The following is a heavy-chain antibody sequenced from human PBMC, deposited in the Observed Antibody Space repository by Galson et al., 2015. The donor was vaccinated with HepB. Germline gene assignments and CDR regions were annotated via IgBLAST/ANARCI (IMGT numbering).Heavy chain of an antibody. CDR1: GFTFSSHG. CDR2: IWYDGSNK. D-gene: IGHD2-21*01. CDR3: ARGLFTIDY. J-gene: IGHJ4*02. V-gene: IGHV3-33*08. Sequence: FLRQSCAAHGFTFSSHGMHWVRQAPGKGLEWVAVIWYDGSNKYYAPSVKGRFTISRDNSKDTLYLQMNSLRAEDTAVYYCARGLFTIDYWGQGTLVTVSS.